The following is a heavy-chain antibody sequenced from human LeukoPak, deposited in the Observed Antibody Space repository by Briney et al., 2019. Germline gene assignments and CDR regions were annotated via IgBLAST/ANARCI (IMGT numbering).Heavy chain of an antibody. Sequence: SQTLSLTCAISGDSVSSNSAAWDWVRQSPSRGLGWLGRTYYRSKLYHDSAVSVKSRITINPDTSKNQFSLQLNSVTPEDTAVYYCAREWSSAWSHWGQGTLVTVSS. J-gene: IGHJ4*02. D-gene: IGHD6-19*01. CDR2: TYYRSKLYH. CDR1: GDSVSSNSAA. CDR3: AREWSSAWSH. V-gene: IGHV6-1*01.